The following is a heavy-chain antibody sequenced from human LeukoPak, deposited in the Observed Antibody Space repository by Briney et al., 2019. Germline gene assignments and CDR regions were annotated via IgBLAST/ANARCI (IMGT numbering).Heavy chain of an antibody. Sequence: GRSLRPSCAASGFTFSSYAMSWVRQAPGHGLEWVSAISGSGGSTYYADSVKGRFTISRDNSKHTLYLQMNSLRAEDTAVYYRAKAASGWPFDCWGEGTLVTVCS. D-gene: IGHD6-19*01. J-gene: IGHJ4*02. CDR2: ISGSGGST. V-gene: IGHV3-23*01. CDR3: AKAASGWPFDC. CDR1: GFTFSSYA.